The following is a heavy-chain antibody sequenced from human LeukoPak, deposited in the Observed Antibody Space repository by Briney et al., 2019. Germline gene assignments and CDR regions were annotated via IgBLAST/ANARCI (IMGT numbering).Heavy chain of an antibody. V-gene: IGHV1-46*03. CDR3: ARVRRYCTNGVCYLYYFDY. J-gene: IGHJ4*02. Sequence: ASVKVSCKASGYTFTSYYMHWVRHAPGQGLEWMGIINPSGGSTSYAQKFQGRVTMTRDTSTSTVYMELSSLRSEDTAVYYCARVRRYCTNGVCYLYYFDYWGQGTLVTVSS. CDR2: INPSGGST. CDR1: GYTFTSYY. D-gene: IGHD2-8*01.